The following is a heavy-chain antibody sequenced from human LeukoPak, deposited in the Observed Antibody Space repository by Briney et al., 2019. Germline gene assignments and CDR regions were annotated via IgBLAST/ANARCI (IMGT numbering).Heavy chain of an antibody. D-gene: IGHD3-9*01. CDR1: GFNFSCYW. J-gene: IGHJ6*02. V-gene: IGHV3-7*01. Sequence: GALILSCASSGFNFSCYWMSWVRQAPGEGVEWGANIKQDGSEKYYVDSVKGRFTISRDNAKNSLYLQMNSLRAEDTAVYYCARGWLALYYYYYGMDVWGQGTTVTVSS. CDR3: ARGWLALYYYYYGMDV. CDR2: IKQDGSEK.